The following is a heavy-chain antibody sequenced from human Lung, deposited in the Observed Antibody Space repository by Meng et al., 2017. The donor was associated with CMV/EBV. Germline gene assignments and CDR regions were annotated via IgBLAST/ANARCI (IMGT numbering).Heavy chain of an antibody. J-gene: IGHJ5*02. CDR1: GYISSGDYY. Sequence: GYISSGDYYWRWIRQPPGKGLEWIGYIYYSGSTYYNPSLKSRVTISVDTSKNQFSLKLSSVTAADTAVYYCARGYCSSTSCHRWFDPWGQGTLVTVSS. CDR3: ARGYCSSTSCHRWFDP. D-gene: IGHD2-2*02. V-gene: IGHV4-30-4*01. CDR2: IYYSGST.